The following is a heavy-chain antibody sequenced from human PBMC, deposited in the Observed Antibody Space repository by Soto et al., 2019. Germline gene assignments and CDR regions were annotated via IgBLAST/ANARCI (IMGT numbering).Heavy chain of an antibody. Sequence: SETLSLTCTVSGGSISSGGYYWSWIRQPPGKGLEWIGYIYYSGITNYNPSLKSRVTISVDTSKNQFSLKLSSVTAADTAVYYCARYKSNYYYGMDVWGQGTTVTVSS. CDR3: ARYKSNYYYGMDV. J-gene: IGHJ6*02. CDR2: IYYSGIT. V-gene: IGHV4-61*08. CDR1: GGSISSGGYY. D-gene: IGHD1-20*01.